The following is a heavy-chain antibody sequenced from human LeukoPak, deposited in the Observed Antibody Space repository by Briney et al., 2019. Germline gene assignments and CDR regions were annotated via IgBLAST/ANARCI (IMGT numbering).Heavy chain of an antibody. Sequence: SETLSLTCTVSGGSISSGGYYWSWIRQHPGKGLKWIGYIYYSGSTYYNPSLKSRVTISVDTSKNQFSLKLSSVTAADTAVYYCARERVDYYDSSDEAFDIWGQGTMVTVSS. CDR2: IYYSGST. D-gene: IGHD3-22*01. CDR1: GGSISSGGYY. CDR3: ARERVDYYDSSDEAFDI. J-gene: IGHJ3*02. V-gene: IGHV4-31*03.